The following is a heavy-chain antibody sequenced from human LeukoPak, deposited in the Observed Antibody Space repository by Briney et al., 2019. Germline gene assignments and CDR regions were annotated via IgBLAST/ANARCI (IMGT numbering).Heavy chain of an antibody. D-gene: IGHD3-3*01. Sequence: GGSLRLSCAASGFTFDDYAMYWVRQAPGKGLEWVLGISWNSGSMAYADSVRGRFTISRDNAKNSLYLQMNSLRAEDTALYYCATLGSGTFDIWGQGTMVTVSS. J-gene: IGHJ3*02. CDR1: GFTFDDYA. CDR2: ISWNSGSM. CDR3: ATLGSGTFDI. V-gene: IGHV3-9*01.